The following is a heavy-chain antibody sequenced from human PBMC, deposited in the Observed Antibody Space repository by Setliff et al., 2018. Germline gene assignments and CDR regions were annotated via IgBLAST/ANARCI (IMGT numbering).Heavy chain of an antibody. J-gene: IGHJ4*02. CDR3: ARINFYVSSGYYYAPDF. Sequence: GASVKVSCKASGYTFNNYGITWVRQAPGQGLEWMGWINNYSFRTTYSQKFLDRVTMTTDTSATTAYMELKNLRSDDTAVYYCARINFYVSSGYYYAPDFWGQGTLVTSPQ. D-gene: IGHD3-22*01. CDR1: GYTFNNYG. CDR2: INNYSFRT. V-gene: IGHV1-18*01.